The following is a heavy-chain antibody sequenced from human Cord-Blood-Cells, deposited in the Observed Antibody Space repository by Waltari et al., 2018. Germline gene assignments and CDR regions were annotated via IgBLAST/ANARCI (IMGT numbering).Heavy chain of an antibody. CDR1: GGTFSSYA. CDR3: ASHYDSSGYYYYYGMDV. CDR2: IIPIFGTA. J-gene: IGHJ6*02. D-gene: IGHD3-22*01. Sequence: AEVKKPGSSVKVSCKASGGTFSSYAISWVRQAPGQGLEWMGGIIPIFGTANYAQKFQGRVTITADESTSTAYMELSSLRSEDTAVYYCASHYDSSGYYYYYGMDVWGQGTTVTVSS. V-gene: IGHV1-69*01.